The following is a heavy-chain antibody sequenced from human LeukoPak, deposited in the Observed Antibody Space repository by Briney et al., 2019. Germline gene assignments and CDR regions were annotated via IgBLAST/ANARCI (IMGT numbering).Heavy chain of an antibody. D-gene: IGHD1-7*01. V-gene: IGHV4-31*02. J-gene: IGHJ5*02. CDR3: ARVELRRGLRWFDP. Sequence: KASETLSLTWTVSGGSIRGAEYYWSWIRHHPGKGLEWIGYIYYSGSTYYNPSLKSRITISVDTSKNHFSLKLTSVTAADTAVYYCARVELRRGLRWFDPWGQGTLVTVSS. CDR1: GGSIRGAEYY. CDR2: IYYSGST.